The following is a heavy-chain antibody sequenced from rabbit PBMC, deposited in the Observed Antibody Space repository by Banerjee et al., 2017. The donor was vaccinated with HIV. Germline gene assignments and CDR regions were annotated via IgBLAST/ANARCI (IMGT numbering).Heavy chain of an antibody. Sequence: QSLEESGGDLVKPGASLTLTCTASGIDFSSGYYMCWVRQAPGKGLEWIACIYTGSSGSTYYASWAKGRFTISKTSSTTVTLQMTSLTVADTATYFCARGAHLNLWGQGTLVTVS. V-gene: IGHV1S40*01. CDR1: GIDFSSGYY. CDR2: IYTGSSGST. J-gene: IGHJ4*01. CDR3: ARGAHLNL.